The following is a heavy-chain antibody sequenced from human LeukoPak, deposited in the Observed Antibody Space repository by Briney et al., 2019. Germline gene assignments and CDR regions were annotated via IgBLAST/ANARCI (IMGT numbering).Heavy chain of an antibody. CDR1: GFTFSSYW. CDR2: IKQDGSEK. V-gene: IGHV3-7*01. D-gene: IGHD4-17*01. J-gene: IGHJ4*02. Sequence: PGGSLRLSCAASGFTFSSYWMSWVRQAPGKGLEWVANIKQDGSEKYYVDSVKGRFTISRDNAKNSLYLQMSSLRAEDTAVYYCARPGYYGDYWADYWGQGTLVTVSS. CDR3: ARPGYYGDYWADY.